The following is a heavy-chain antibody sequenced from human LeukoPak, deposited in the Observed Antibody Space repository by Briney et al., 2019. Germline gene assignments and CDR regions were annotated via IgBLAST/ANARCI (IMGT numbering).Heavy chain of an antibody. Sequence: ASVKVSCKASGGTFSSYAISWVRQAPGQGLEWMGGIIPIFGTANYAQKFQGRVTITADESTSTAYMELSSLRSDDTAVYYCARDPTAAANIWGQGTMVTVSS. CDR2: IIPIFGTA. J-gene: IGHJ3*02. D-gene: IGHD6-13*01. CDR1: GGTFSSYA. V-gene: IGHV1-69*13. CDR3: ARDPTAAANI.